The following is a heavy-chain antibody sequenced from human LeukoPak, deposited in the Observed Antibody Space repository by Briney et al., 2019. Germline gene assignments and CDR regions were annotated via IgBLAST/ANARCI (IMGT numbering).Heavy chain of an antibody. D-gene: IGHD3-9*01. Sequence: ASVKVSCKASGYTFTSYDINWVRQATGQGLEWMGWMNPNSCNTGYAQKFQGRVTMTSNTSISTAYIELSSLRSEDTAVYYCARGRRVVLRYFDRSKEYYFDYWGQGTLVTVSS. CDR3: ARGRRVVLRYFDRSKEYYFDY. V-gene: IGHV1-8*01. CDR1: GYTFTSYD. CDR2: MNPNSCNT. J-gene: IGHJ4*02.